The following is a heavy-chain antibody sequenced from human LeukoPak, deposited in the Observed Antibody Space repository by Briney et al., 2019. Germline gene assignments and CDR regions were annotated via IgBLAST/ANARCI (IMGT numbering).Heavy chain of an antibody. V-gene: IGHV3-30*18. Sequence: PGGSLRLSCAASGFTFSTYGMHWVRQAPGKGLEWVAVISYDGSNKYYADSVKGRFTISRDNSKNTLYLQMNSLRAEDTAVYYCAKGHYDSSGYWLDYWGQGTLFTVSS. CDR2: ISYDGSNK. D-gene: IGHD3-22*01. CDR3: AKGHYDSSGYWLDY. J-gene: IGHJ4*02. CDR1: GFTFSTYG.